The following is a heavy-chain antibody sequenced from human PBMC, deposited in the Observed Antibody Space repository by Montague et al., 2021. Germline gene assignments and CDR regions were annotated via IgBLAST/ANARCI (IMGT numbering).Heavy chain of an antibody. D-gene: IGHD3-10*01. CDR1: GFTFSVYS. V-gene: IGHV3-74*03. J-gene: IGHJ5*02. Sequence: SLRLSCAASGFTFSVYSMHWVRQVPEKGLVWVAHININGSILTYADSVKGRFTISRDNAKNTLYLQMHSLRAEDTAVYYCTSDRGSGSYIYAFDPWGQGTLVTVSS. CDR3: TSDRGSGSYIYAFDP. CDR2: ININGSIL.